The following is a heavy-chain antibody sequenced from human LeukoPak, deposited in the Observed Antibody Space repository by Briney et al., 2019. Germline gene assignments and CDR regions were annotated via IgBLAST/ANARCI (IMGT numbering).Heavy chain of an antibody. CDR2: INHSGST. CDR1: GGSFSGYY. CDR3: ARGWYYYYGMDV. J-gene: IGHJ6*02. Sequence: SETLSLTCAVYGGSFSGYYWSWIRQPPGKGLEWIGEINHSGSTNYNPSVKSRVTISVDTSKNQFSLKLSSVTAADTAVYYCARGWYYYYGMDVWGQGTTVTVSS. V-gene: IGHV4-34*01.